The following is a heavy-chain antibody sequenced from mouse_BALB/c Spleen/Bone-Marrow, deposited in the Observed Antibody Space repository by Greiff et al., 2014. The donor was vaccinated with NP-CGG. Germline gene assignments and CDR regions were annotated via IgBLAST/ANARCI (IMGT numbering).Heavy chain of an antibody. CDR3: SRITTATGAMDY. J-gene: IGHJ4*01. V-gene: IGHV2-9*02. CDR1: GFSLTSYG. D-gene: IGHD1-2*01. CDR2: IWADGST. Sequence: VQLQQSGPGLVAPSQSLSITCTVSGFSLTSYGVHWVRQPPGKGLEWLGVIWADGSTNYNSALMSRLSISKDNSKSQVFLKMNSLQTDDTAVYNCSRITTATGAMDYWGQGTSVTVSS.